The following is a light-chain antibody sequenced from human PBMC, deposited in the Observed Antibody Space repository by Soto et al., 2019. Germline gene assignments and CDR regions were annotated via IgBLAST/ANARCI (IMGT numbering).Light chain of an antibody. J-gene: IGKJ1*01. V-gene: IGKV3-15*01. Sequence: EIVMTQSPATLSVSPGERATLSCRASQSVSINLAWYQQKPGQAPRLLNYGASTRATGIPARFSGSGSGTEFTLTISSLQSEDFAVYYCQHYSNWPPWTFGQGTKVEIK. CDR2: GAS. CDR1: QSVSIN. CDR3: QHYSNWPPWT.